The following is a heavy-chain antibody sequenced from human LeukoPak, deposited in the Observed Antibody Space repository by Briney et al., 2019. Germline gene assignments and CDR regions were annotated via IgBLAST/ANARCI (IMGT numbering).Heavy chain of an antibody. CDR1: GYTFTNFD. CDR2: MNPNTGNA. J-gene: IGHJ4*02. Sequence: ASVKVSCKASGYTFTNFDINWVRQATGQGLEWMGWMNPNTGNAGYAQKFQDRVTITWDAPRSTAYMDLSSLRSEDTAVYYCARVGYSNSYDYWGQGTLVTVSS. D-gene: IGHD4-11*01. CDR3: ARVGYSNSYDY. V-gene: IGHV1-8*03.